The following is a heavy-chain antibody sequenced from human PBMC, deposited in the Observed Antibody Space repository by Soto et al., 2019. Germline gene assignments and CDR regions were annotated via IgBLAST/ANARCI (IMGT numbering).Heavy chain of an antibody. CDR3: ARDIHSSSSPYDYYYYYGMDV. J-gene: IGHJ6*02. D-gene: IGHD6-6*01. CDR2: ISPILIP. V-gene: IGHV4-4*07. CDR1: FFSLILSY. Sequence: NPSETLSLPCPFSFFSLILSYCLFLLPPSFPFLDCIFRISPILIPTYNPSLKSRVTMSVDTSKNQFSLKLSSVTAADTAVYYCARDIHSSSSPYDYYYYYGMDVWGQGTTVTVSS.